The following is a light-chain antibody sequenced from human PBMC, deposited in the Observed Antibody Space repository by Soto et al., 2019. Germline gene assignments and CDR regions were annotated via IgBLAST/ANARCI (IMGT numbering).Light chain of an antibody. V-gene: IGLV2-14*01. CDR3: SSHTSSSTWV. CDR2: EVS. J-gene: IGLJ3*02. Sequence: QSALTQPASVSGSPGQSITIFCTRTSRDVGGYNYVSWYQHHPGKAPKLMIYEVSNRPSGVSNRFSGSKSGNTASLTISGLQAEDEADYYCSSHTSSSTWVFGGGTKLTVL. CDR1: SRDVGGYNY.